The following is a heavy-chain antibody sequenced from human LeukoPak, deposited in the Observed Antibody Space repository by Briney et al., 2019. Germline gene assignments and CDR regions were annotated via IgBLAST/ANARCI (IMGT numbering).Heavy chain of an antibody. CDR1: GFTFSTYA. V-gene: IGHV3-23*01. CDR3: AKGGGYLYYFDY. D-gene: IGHD5-12*01. CDR2: ISGTGGST. J-gene: IGHJ4*02. Sequence: GGSLRLSCAASGFTFSTYAINWVRQAPGKGLEWVSAISGTGGSTYYADSVKGRFTISRDNSKNTVYLQMNTLRAVDTAVYYCAKGGGYLYYFDYWGQGTLVTVSS.